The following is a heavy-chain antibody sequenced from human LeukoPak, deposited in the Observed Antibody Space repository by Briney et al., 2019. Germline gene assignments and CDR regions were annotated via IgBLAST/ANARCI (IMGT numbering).Heavy chain of an antibody. CDR1: GFTFSGYS. J-gene: IGHJ6*03. D-gene: IGHD3-10*01. CDR3: ARDKGDSYYYYMDV. Sequence: PGGSLRLSCAGSGFTFSGYSMHWVRQAPGKGLEWVAYISTSGSSAYYTDSVQGRFTISRDNAKNSLYLQMNTLRAEDTAVYYCARDKGDSYYYYMDVWGKGTTVTVSS. CDR2: ISTSGSSA. V-gene: IGHV3-48*01.